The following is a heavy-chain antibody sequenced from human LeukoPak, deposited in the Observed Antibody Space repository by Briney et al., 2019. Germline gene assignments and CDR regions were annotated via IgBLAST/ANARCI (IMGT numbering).Heavy chain of an antibody. CDR1: GGSISTYY. CDR3: ARPSRTGSGWDAFDL. Sequence: SETLSLTCTVPGGSISTYYWSWIRQPPGKELEWIGYIYYSGSTNYNPSLKSRVTISVDTSKNQFSLNLSSVTAADTAVYYCARPSRTGSGWDAFDLWGQGAMVTVS. J-gene: IGHJ3*01. D-gene: IGHD3-22*01. CDR2: IYYSGST. V-gene: IGHV4-59*08.